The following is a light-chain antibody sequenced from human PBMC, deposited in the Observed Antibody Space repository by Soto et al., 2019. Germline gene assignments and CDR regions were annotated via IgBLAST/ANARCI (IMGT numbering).Light chain of an antibody. V-gene: IGLV2-14*03. J-gene: IGLJ1*01. Sequence: QSVLTQPASVSGSPGQSITISCSGTSSDIGSYNHVAWYQQFPGKSPKLMIYAVSDRPPGVSNRFSGSKSGNTAYLTISGLQAEDEADYYCSSYTSSSTLLYVFGTGTKVTV. CDR2: AVS. CDR3: SSYTSSSTLLYV. CDR1: SSDIGSYNH.